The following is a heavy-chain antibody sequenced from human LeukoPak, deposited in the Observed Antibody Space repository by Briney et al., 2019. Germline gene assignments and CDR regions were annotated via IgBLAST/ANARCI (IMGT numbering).Heavy chain of an antibody. CDR1: GFTFSSYA. V-gene: IGHV3-23*01. D-gene: IGHD4-17*01. J-gene: IGHJ4*02. CDR2: ICCSGGST. CDR3: ARECSNGDYAHFDY. Sequence: GGSLRLSCAASGFTFSSYAMSWVRQAPGKGLEWVAVICCSGGSTYYADSVKGRFTISRDNSKNTLYLQMNSLRAEDTAVYYCARECSNGDYAHFDYWGQGTLVTVSS.